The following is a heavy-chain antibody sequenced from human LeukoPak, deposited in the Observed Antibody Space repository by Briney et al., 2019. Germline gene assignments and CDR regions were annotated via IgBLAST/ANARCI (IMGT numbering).Heavy chain of an antibody. J-gene: IGHJ4*02. CDR1: GGSMNRTTYY. CDR3: ARQPSGYSYGPDY. Sequence: SETLSLTCTVSGGSMNRTTYYWGWIRQPRGKGLEWIGSIYYSGSTYYNPSRKSRFTISVDTSKNQASLKVNSVTAADTAVYYCARQPSGYSYGPDYWGQGTLVTVSS. V-gene: IGHV4-39*01. CDR2: IYYSGST. D-gene: IGHD5-18*01.